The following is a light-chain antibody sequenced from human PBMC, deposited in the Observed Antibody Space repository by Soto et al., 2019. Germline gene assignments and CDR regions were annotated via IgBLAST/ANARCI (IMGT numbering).Light chain of an antibody. V-gene: IGKV1-5*03. CDR2: KAS. J-gene: IGKJ1*01. CDR3: QQYHSYAST. Sequence: DIQMTQSPSTLSASVGDRVTITCRASQSISTWLAWYQQKPGKAPKLLIFKASSLQGGIPSRFSGSGSGTEFTLTLSSLQPDDFATYYCQQYHSYASTFGQGTKVDIK. CDR1: QSISTW.